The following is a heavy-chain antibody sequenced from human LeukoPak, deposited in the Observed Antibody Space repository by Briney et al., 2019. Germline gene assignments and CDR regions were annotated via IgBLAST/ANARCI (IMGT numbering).Heavy chain of an antibody. V-gene: IGHV4-59*01. Sequence: PSETLSLTCTVSGGSISSYYWSWIRQPPGKGLEWIGYIYYSGSTNYNPSLKSRVTISVDTSKNQFSLKLSSVTAADTAVYYCARGGLGGGSFFDYWGQGTLVTVSS. CDR1: GGSISSYY. CDR2: IYYSGST. J-gene: IGHJ4*02. CDR3: ARGGLGGGSFFDY. D-gene: IGHD2-15*01.